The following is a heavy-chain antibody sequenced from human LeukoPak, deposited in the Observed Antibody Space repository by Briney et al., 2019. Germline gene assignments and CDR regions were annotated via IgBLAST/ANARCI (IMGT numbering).Heavy chain of an antibody. D-gene: IGHD3-3*02. Sequence: PSETLSLTCTVSGGSISPYYWSWIRQPPGKGLEWIGYIYYSGSTNYNPSLKSRVTISVDTSKNQFSLKPSSVTAADTAVYYCARAFYPGYYSYMAVWGKGTTVTVSS. CDR1: GGSISPYY. CDR2: IYYSGST. CDR3: ARAFYPGYYSYMAV. J-gene: IGHJ6*03. V-gene: IGHV4-59*01.